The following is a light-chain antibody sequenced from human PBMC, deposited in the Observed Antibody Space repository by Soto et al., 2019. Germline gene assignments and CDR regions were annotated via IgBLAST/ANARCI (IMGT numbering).Light chain of an antibody. V-gene: IGLV6-57*01. CDR2: EDN. J-gene: IGLJ2*01. CDR3: QSYDSSNLV. CDR1: SGSIASNY. Sequence: NFMLTQPHSVSESPGKTVTISCTRSSGSIASNYVQWYQQRPGSSPNTVIYEDNQRPSGVPDRFSGSIDSSSNSASLTISGLKTEDEADYYCQSYDSSNLVFGGGTKVTV.